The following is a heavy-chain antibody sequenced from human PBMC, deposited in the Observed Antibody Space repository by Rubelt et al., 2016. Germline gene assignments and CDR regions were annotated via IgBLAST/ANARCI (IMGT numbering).Heavy chain of an antibody. CDR3: ARSGVVYSYAIDY. Sequence: WMGGIIPIFGTANYAQKFQGRVTITADESTSTAYMELRSLRSDDTAVYYCARSGVVYSYAIDYWGQGTLVTVSS. V-gene: IGHV1-69*01. J-gene: IGHJ4*02. D-gene: IGHD5-18*01. CDR2: IIPIFGTA.